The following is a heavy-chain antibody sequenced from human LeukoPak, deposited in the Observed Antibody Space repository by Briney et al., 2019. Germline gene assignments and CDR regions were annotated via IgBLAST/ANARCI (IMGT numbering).Heavy chain of an antibody. CDR2: IRYDGSNK. D-gene: IGHD3-3*01. CDR1: GFTFSSYG. J-gene: IGHJ4*02. CDR3: AKDPVGYDFWSGVPDY. V-gene: IGHV3-30*02. Sequence: AGGSLRLSCAASGFTFSSYGMHWVRQAPGKGLEWVAFIRYDGSNKYYADSVKGRFTISRDNSKNTLYLQMNSLRAEDTAVYYCAKDPVGYDFWSGVPDYWGQGTLVTVSS.